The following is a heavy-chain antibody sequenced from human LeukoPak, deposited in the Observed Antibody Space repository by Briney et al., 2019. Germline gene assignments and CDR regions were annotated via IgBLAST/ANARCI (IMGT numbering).Heavy chain of an antibody. CDR1: GGSFSGYY. V-gene: IGHV4-34*01. J-gene: IGHJ5*02. CDR3: ARGPDSSWYNNWFDP. Sequence: KASETLSLTCAVYGGSFSGYYWSWIRQPPGKGLEWIGEINHSGSTNYNPSLKSRVTMSVDTSKNQFSLKLSSVTAADTAVYYCARGPDSSWYNNWFDPWGQGTLVTVSS. D-gene: IGHD6-13*01. CDR2: INHSGST.